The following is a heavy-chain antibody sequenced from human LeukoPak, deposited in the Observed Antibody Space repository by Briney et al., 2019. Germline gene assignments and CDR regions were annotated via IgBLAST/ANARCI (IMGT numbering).Heavy chain of an antibody. CDR2: ISAHSGNT. CDR1: GYTFSTYG. D-gene: IGHD1-1*01. V-gene: IGHV1-18*01. J-gene: IGHJ4*02. Sequence: ASVKVSCKTSGYTFSTYGITWVRQAPGQGFQWMGWISAHSGNTNYAENFQGRISLTTDTSATTAYMALRSLTSDDTAVYYCARDLSSGGWTLEFDYWGQGSLVTVAS. CDR3: ARDLSSGGWTLEFDY.